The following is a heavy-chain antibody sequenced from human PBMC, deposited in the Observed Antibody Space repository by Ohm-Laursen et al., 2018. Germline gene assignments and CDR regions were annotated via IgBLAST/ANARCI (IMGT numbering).Heavy chain of an antibody. CDR3: AKGGVDISFYFAMDV. V-gene: IGHV3-9*01. J-gene: IGHJ6*02. CDR2: ISWNSGVI. D-gene: IGHD3-3*01. CDR1: GFIFDEYA. Sequence: SLRLSCSASGFIFDEYAMYWVRQGPGKGLEWVSGISWNSGVIAYADSVKGRFTISRDNAKNSLYLQMDSLRAEDTALYYCAKGGVDISFYFAMDVWGQGTTVTVSS.